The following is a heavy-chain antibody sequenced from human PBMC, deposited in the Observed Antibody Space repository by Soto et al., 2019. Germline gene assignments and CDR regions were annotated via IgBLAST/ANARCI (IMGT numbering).Heavy chain of an antibody. D-gene: IGHD1-7*01. Sequence: LSLTCTVSGGSLSTYYWRWIRQPPGKGLEWIGHIYDSGSTTYNPSLRSRVTTSVDTAKKQFSLRLRSVTAADTAVYYCAGAHWTYQPPYLAPWGQGIQVTV. J-gene: IGHJ5*02. CDR3: AGAHWTYQPPYLAP. CDR2: IYDSGST. V-gene: IGHV4-59*01. CDR1: GGSLSTYY.